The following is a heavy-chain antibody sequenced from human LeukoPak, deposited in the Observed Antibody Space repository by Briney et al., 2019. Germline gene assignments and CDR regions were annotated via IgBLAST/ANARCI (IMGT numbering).Heavy chain of an antibody. Sequence: SVKVSCKASGGTFSSYAISWVRQAPGQGLEWMGRIIPIFGTANYAQKFQGRVTITTDESTSTAYMELSSLRSEDTAAYYCARDLGIVGATTSYYYYMDVWGKGTTVTVSS. D-gene: IGHD1-26*01. J-gene: IGHJ6*03. CDR1: GGTFSSYA. V-gene: IGHV1-69*05. CDR2: IIPIFGTA. CDR3: ARDLGIVGATTSYYYYMDV.